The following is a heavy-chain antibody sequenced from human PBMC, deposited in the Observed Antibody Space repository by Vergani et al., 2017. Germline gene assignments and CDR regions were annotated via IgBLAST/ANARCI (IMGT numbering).Heavy chain of an antibody. CDR1: GGSIGSSSYY. V-gene: IGHV4-39*01. CDR2: IDYSGST. D-gene: IGHD3-10*01. J-gene: IGHJ6*02. CDR3: ARRGSSSGFGV. Sequence: QLQLQESGPGLVKPSETLSLTCTVSGGSIGSSSYYWGWIRQPPGKGLEWIGSIDYSGSTYYNPSLKSRVTISVDTSKNQFSLKRSSVTAADTAVYYCARRGSSSGFGVWGQGTTVTVSS.